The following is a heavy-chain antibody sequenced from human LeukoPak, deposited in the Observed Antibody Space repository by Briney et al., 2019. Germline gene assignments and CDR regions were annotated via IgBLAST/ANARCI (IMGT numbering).Heavy chain of an antibody. J-gene: IGHJ4*02. D-gene: IGHD5-12*01. CDR3: ARSYSGYDY. CDR1: GGSISSYY. CDR2: IYTSGST. Sequence: PSETLSLTCTVSGGSISSYYWSWIRQPSGKGLGWIGRIYTSGSTNYNPPLKSRVTMSVDTSKNQFSLKLSSVSAADTAVYYCARSYSGYDYWGQGTLVTVSS. V-gene: IGHV4-4*07.